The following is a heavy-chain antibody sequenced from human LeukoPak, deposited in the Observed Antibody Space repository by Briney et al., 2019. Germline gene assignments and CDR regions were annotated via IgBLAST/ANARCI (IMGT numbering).Heavy chain of an antibody. J-gene: IGHJ3*02. D-gene: IGHD6-6*01. Sequence: QPGGSLRLSCAASGFTFSNYGIHWVRQAPGKGLEWVAVISYDGNNKYYADSVKGRFTISRDNSKNTLFLQMNSLRAEDTAVYYCGSDIAARPGAFDIWGQGTMVTVSS. CDR3: GSDIAARPGAFDI. CDR2: ISYDGNNK. CDR1: GFTFSNYG. V-gene: IGHV3-30*03.